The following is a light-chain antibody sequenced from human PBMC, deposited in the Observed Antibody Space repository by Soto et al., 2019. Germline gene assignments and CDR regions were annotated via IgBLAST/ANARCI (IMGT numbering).Light chain of an antibody. CDR2: GNN. Sequence: QPVLTQPPSVSGAPGQRVTLSCTGSSSNIGAGYDVHWYQQLPGTAPKLLIYGNNNRPSGVPDRFSGSKSGTSASLAITGLQAEDEADYYCQSYDSSLCGSVFGTGTKVTVL. V-gene: IGLV1-40*01. J-gene: IGLJ1*01. CDR1: SSNIGAGYD. CDR3: QSYDSSLCGSV.